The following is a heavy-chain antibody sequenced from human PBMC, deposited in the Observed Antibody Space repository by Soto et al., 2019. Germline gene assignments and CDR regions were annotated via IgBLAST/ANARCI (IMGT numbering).Heavy chain of an antibody. V-gene: IGHV3-30-3*01. D-gene: IGHD1-26*01. J-gene: IGHJ6*02. CDR1: GFTFSSYA. Sequence: QVQLVESGGGVVQPGRSLRLSCAASGFTFSSYAMHWVRQAPGKGLEWVAVISYDGSNKYYADSVKGRFTISRDNSQNTLYLQMNSLRAEDTAVYYCARVVLQWELLTGMDVWGQGTTVTVSS. CDR3: ARVVLQWELLTGMDV. CDR2: ISYDGSNK.